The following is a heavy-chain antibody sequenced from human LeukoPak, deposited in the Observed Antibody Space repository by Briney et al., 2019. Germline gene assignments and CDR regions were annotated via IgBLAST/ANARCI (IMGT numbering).Heavy chain of an antibody. CDR2: IIPIFGTA. CDR3: ARGPILATDWLSYYFDY. Sequence: ASVKVSCKASGGTFSSYAISWMRQAPGQGLEWMGGIIPIFGTANYAQKFQGRVTITTDESTSTAYMELSSLRSEDTAVYYCARGPILATDWLSYYFDYWGQGTLVTVSS. D-gene: IGHD3-9*01. CDR1: GGTFSSYA. V-gene: IGHV1-69*05. J-gene: IGHJ4*02.